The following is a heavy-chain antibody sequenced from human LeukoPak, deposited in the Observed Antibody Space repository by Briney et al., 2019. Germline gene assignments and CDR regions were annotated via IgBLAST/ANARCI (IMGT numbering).Heavy chain of an antibody. CDR1: GGSINGYY. CDR3: ARGEGYCSGGSCYSNDY. V-gene: IGHV4-59*01. J-gene: IGHJ4*02. D-gene: IGHD2-15*01. Sequence: SETLSLTCTVSGGSINGYYWSWIRQPPGKGLEWIGYIYYSGSTNYNPSLKSRVTISVDTSKNQFSLKLSSVTAADTAVYYCARGEGYCSGGSCYSNDYWGQGTLVTVSS. CDR2: IYYSGST.